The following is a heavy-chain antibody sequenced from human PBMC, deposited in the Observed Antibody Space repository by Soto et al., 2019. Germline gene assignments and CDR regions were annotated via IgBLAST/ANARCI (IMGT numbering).Heavy chain of an antibody. Sequence: GGSLRLSCAASGFTFSDYAMSWVRQAPGKGLEWVSAIDGSSATTNYADSVKGRFTISRDNSKNTLFLHMSGLKAEDTAVYYCARDRRPSIYSGLAVWGQGTTVTVSS. J-gene: IGHJ6*02. D-gene: IGHD2-2*01. CDR3: ARDRRPSIYSGLAV. CDR2: IDGSSATT. V-gene: IGHV3-23*01. CDR1: GFTFSDYA.